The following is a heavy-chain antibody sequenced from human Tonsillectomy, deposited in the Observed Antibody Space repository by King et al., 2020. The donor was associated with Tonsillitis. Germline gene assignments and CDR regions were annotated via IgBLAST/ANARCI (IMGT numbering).Heavy chain of an antibody. CDR3: ARDLSMASYDY. Sequence: GQLVQSGGGVVQPGTSLKPSCAASGFTFSIFGVLWVRQAPGKGLEWVAGISNDGSKKFYSDSVKGRFTVSRDNSKTTLYLQMNSLRAEDTAVYYCARDLSMASYDYWGQGTLVTVSS. V-gene: IGHV3-33*05. D-gene: IGHD2/OR15-2a*01. J-gene: IGHJ4*02. CDR2: ISNDGSKK. CDR1: GFTFSIFG.